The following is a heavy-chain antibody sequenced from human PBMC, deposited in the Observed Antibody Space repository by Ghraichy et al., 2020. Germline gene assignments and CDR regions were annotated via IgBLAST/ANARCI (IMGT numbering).Heavy chain of an antibody. CDR1: GFTFSSYG. J-gene: IGHJ4*02. CDR3: AKDLDERGYRIAVAGTVGY. Sequence: GGSLRLSCAASGFTFSSYGMHWVRQAPGKGLEWVAVISYDGSNKYYADSVKGRFTISRDNSKNTLYLQMNSLRAEDTAVYYCAKDLDERGYRIAVAGTVGYWGQGTLVTVSS. CDR2: ISYDGSNK. V-gene: IGHV3-30*18. D-gene: IGHD6-19*01.